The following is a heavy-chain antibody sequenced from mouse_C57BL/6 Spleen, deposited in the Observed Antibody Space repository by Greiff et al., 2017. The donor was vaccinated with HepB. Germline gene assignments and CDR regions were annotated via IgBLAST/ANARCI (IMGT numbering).Heavy chain of an antibody. D-gene: IGHD2-2*01. CDR1: GYSITSGYY. Sequence: EVQLVESGPGLVKPSPSLSLTCSVTGYSITSGYYWYWIRQFPGNNLEWMGYISYDGSNNYNPSLKNRISITRDTSKNQFFLRLNSVTTEDTATYYCGREYDGDDDYFDYWGQGTTLTVSS. J-gene: IGHJ2*01. CDR3: GREYDGDDDYFDY. CDR2: ISYDGSN. V-gene: IGHV3-6*01.